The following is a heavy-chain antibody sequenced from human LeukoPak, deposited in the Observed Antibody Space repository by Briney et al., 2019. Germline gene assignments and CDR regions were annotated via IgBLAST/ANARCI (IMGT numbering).Heavy chain of an antibody. CDR1: GGSFSGYY. CDR2: INHNGST. V-gene: IGHV4-34*01. J-gene: IGHJ4*02. D-gene: IGHD2-15*01. Sequence: SETLSLTCAVYGGSFSGYYWSWIRQPPGKGREWIGEINHNGSTNYNPSLKSRVTISVDTSKNQFSLKLSSVTAADTAVYYCARGGYCSGGSCYSGILGYWGQGTLVTVSS. CDR3: ARGGYCSGGSCYSGILGY.